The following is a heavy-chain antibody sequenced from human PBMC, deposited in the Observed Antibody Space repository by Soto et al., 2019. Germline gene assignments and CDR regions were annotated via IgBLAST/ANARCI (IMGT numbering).Heavy chain of an antibody. Sequence: GASVKVSCKASGYTFTSYYMRWVRQAPGQGLEWMGIINPSGGSTSYAQKFQGRVTMTRDTSTSTVYMELSSLRSEDTAVYYCARDGRVSGDYGLTGYWGQGTLVTVSS. D-gene: IGHD4-17*01. CDR2: INPSGGST. CDR1: GYTFTSYY. CDR3: ARDGRVSGDYGLTGY. V-gene: IGHV1-46*01. J-gene: IGHJ4*02.